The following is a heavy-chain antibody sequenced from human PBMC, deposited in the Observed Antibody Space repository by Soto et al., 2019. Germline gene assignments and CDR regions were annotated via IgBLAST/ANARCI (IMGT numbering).Heavy chain of an antibody. J-gene: IGHJ5*02. V-gene: IGHV4-31*03. CDR3: ARAPYSGYDSNWFDP. D-gene: IGHD5-12*01. Sequence: PSETLSLTCTVSGGSISSGGYYWSWIRQHPGKGLEWIGYIYYSGSTYYNPSLKSRVTISVDTSKNQFSLKLSSVTAADTAVYYCARAPYSGYDSNWFDPWGQGTLVTVSS. CDR2: IYYSGST. CDR1: GGSISSGGYY.